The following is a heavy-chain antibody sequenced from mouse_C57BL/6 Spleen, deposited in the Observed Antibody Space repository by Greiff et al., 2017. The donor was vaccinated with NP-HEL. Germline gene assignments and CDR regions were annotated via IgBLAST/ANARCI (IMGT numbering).Heavy chain of an antibody. CDR3: ARNWDY. J-gene: IGHJ2*01. V-gene: IGHV1-69*01. CDR2: IDPSDSYT. D-gene: IGHD4-1*01. Sequence: VQLQQSGAELMKPGASVKLSCKASGYTFTSYWMHWVKQRPGQGLEWIGEIDPSDSYTNYNQKFKGKSTLTVDKSSSTAYMQLSSLTSEDSAVYYCARNWDYWGQGTTLTVSS. CDR1: GYTFTSYW.